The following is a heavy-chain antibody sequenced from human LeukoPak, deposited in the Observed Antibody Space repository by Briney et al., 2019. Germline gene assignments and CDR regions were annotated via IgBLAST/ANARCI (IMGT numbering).Heavy chain of an antibody. CDR3: ARRGGGSSWYPPNWFDP. D-gene: IGHD6-13*01. J-gene: IGHJ5*02. CDR1: GGSISSGGYY. V-gene: IGHV4-30-2*01. CDR2: IYHSGST. Sequence: PSQTLSLTCTVSGGSISSGGYYWSWIRQPPGKGLEWIGYIYHSGSTYYNPSLKSRVTISVDTSKNQFSLKLSSVTAADTAVYYCARRGGGSSWYPPNWFDPWGQGTLVTVSS.